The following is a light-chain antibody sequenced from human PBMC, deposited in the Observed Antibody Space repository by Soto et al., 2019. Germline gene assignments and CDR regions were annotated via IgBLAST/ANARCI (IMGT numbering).Light chain of an antibody. CDR2: DAS. V-gene: IGKV3-11*01. CDR1: QSVSSY. CDR3: QQRSNWPPRLT. J-gene: IGKJ4*01. Sequence: EIVLTQSPATLSLSPGERATLSSRASQSVSSYLAWYQQKPGQAPGLLIYDASNRATGIPARFSGSGSGTDFTLTISSLEPEEFAVDYCQQRSNWPPRLTFGGGTKVEIK.